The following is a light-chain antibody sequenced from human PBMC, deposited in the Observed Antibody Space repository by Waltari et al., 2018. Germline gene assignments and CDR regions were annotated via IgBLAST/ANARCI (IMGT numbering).Light chain of an antibody. CDR3: CSYGGSYSFVV. CDR2: DVT. V-gene: IGLV2-11*01. Sequence: QSALTQPRSVSGSPGQSVTISCTGTSSDVGGYNYVSWYQQHPGKAPKLIICDVTKRPSGVPDRFSGSKSGSTASLTISGLQAEYEADYYCCSYGGSYSFVVFGGGTKLTVL. CDR1: SSDVGGYNY. J-gene: IGLJ2*01.